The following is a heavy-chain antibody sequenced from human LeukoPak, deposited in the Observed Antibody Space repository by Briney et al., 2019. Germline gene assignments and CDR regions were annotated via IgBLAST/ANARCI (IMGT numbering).Heavy chain of an antibody. D-gene: IGHD3-22*01. CDR2: IYYSGST. CDR1: GGSISGYY. V-gene: IGHV4-59*01. Sequence: SETLSLTCTVSGGSISGYYWNWIRQPPGKGLEWIGYIYYSGSTNYNSSLQSRVTVSLDTSKNQFSLKLSSVTAADTAVYYCARANPLVVIDAFDIWGQGTMVTVSS. CDR3: ARANPLVVIDAFDI. J-gene: IGHJ3*02.